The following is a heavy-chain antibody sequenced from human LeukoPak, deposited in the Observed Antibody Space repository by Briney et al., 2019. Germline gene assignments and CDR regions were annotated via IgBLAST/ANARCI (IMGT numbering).Heavy chain of an antibody. CDR2: INWNGGST. V-gene: IGHV3-20*01. D-gene: IGHD4-17*01. Sequence: GGSLRLSCAASGFTFDDYGMSWVRQAPGKGLGWVSGINWNGGSTGYADSVKGRFTISRDNDKNSLYLQMNSLRAEDTALYHCARGTVTTSYYYGMDVWGQGTTVTVSS. CDR1: GFTFDDYG. CDR3: ARGTVTTSYYYGMDV. J-gene: IGHJ6*02.